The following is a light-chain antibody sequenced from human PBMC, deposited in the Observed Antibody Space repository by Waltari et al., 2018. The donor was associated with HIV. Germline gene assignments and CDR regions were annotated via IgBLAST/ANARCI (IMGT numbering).Light chain of an antibody. CDR1: QRVLYSSNNKNY. CDR2: WAS. J-gene: IGKJ4*01. Sequence: DIVMTQSPDSLAVSLGERATINCKSSQRVLYSSNNKNYLAWYQQKQGQPPKLLIYWASTRESGVPDRFSGSGSGTDFTLTISSLQAEDVAVYYCQQYYSTLALTFGGGTKVEIK. CDR3: QQYYSTLALT. V-gene: IGKV4-1*01.